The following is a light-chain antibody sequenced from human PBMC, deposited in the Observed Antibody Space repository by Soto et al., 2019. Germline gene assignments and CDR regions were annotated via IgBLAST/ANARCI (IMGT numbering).Light chain of an antibody. CDR2: DAS. CDR1: QSVGSF. V-gene: IGKV3-11*01. Sequence: EIVLTQSPATLSLSPGERATLSCRASQSVGSFLAWYQQKSGQTPRLLIYDASNRATGIPARFSGSGSGTDFTLTISSLEPEDFAVYYCQHRSIWLGTFGPGTKVDIK. CDR3: QHRSIWLGT. J-gene: IGKJ3*01.